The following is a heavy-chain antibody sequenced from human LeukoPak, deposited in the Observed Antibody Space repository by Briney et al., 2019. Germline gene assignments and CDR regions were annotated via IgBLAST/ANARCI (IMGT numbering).Heavy chain of an antibody. CDR2: INSDGTTT. Sequence: GGSLRLSCAASGFTFSNYWMFWVRQAPGKGLVWVSRINSDGTTTNYADSAKGRSTISRDNARNTLYLHLNSLRDEDTAVYYCTSSGITISPSYFYYMDVWGKGTTVTVSS. V-gene: IGHV3-74*01. CDR1: GFTFSNYW. CDR3: TSSGITISPSYFYYMDV. J-gene: IGHJ6*03. D-gene: IGHD3-10*01.